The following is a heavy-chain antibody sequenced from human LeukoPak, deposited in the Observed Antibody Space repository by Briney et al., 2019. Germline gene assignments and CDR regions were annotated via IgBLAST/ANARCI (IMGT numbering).Heavy chain of an antibody. J-gene: IGHJ6*02. V-gene: IGHV3-23*01. CDR1: GFTFSSYA. Sequence: PGGSLRLSCAASGFTFSSYAMSWVRQAPGKGLEWVSAISGSGGSTYYADSVKGRFTISRDNSKNTLYLQMNSLRAEDTAVYYCAKQWLARHYYGRDVGGQGTTVTVSS. D-gene: IGHD6-19*01. CDR2: ISGSGGST. CDR3: AKQWLARHYYGRDV.